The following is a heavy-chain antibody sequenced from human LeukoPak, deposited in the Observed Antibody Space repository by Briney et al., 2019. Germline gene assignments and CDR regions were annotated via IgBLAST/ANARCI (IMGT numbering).Heavy chain of an antibody. D-gene: IGHD2-2*02. CDR2: ISYDGSNK. CDR3: ARVPAAIISFVDY. Sequence: GGSLRLSCTASGFTFSSYGMHWVRQAPGKGLEWVAVISYDGSNKYYADSVKGRFTISRDNSKNTLYLQMNSLRAEDTAVYYCARVPAAIISFVDYWGQGTLVTVSS. V-gene: IGHV3-30*19. J-gene: IGHJ4*02. CDR1: GFTFSSYG.